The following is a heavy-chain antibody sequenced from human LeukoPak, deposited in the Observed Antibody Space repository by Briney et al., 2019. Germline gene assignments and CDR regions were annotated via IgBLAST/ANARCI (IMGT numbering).Heavy chain of an antibody. CDR3: ARSIPAAGYYLDY. D-gene: IGHD2-2*01. CDR2: INPSGGST. CDR1: GYTFTTYY. V-gene: IGHV1-46*01. J-gene: IGHJ4*02. Sequence: ASVKVSCKASGYTFTTYYVHWVRQDPGQGLEWMGIINPSGGSTNYALKFQGRVTMTRDMFTTTVYMELSSLRSEDTAVYYCARSIPAAGYYLDYWGQGTLVTVSS.